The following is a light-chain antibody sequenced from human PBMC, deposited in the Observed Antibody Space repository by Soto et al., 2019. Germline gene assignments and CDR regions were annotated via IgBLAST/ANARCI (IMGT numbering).Light chain of an antibody. V-gene: IGLV2-23*02. CDR1: SSDVGSYNL. J-gene: IGLJ2*01. CDR2: EVS. CDR3: CSYAGSSTVV. Sequence: QCVLTRPVSGYGVARGALTIFRKKTSSDVGSYNLVSWYQQHPGKAPKLMIYEVSKRPSGVSNRFSGSKSGNTASLTISGLQAEDEADYCCCSYAGSSTVVFGGGTKVTV.